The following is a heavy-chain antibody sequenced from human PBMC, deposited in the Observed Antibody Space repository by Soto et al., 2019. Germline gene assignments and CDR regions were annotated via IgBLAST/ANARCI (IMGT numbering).Heavy chain of an antibody. CDR1: GFTFSSYA. Sequence: QVQLVESGGGVVQPGRSLRLSCAASGFTFSSYAMHWVRQAPGKGLEWVAVISYDESNKYYADSVKGRFTISRDNSKNTLYLQMNSLRAEDTAVYYCARDRYETTVKGGLHYWGWGTLVTVSS. J-gene: IGHJ4*02. D-gene: IGHD4-4*01. CDR2: ISYDESNK. V-gene: IGHV3-30*03. CDR3: ARDRYETTVKGGLHY.